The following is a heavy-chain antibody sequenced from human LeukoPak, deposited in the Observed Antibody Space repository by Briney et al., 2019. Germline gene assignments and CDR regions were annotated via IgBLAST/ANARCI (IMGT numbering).Heavy chain of an antibody. CDR3: ARDSRGYYYMDV. CDR1: GYTFTSYG. CDR2: ISAYNGNT. Sequence: ASVKVSCKASGYTFTSYGISWVRQAPAQGLEWMGWISAYNGNTNYAQKFQGRVTITADESTSTAYMELSSLRSEDTAVYYCARDSRGYYYMDVWGKGTTVTISS. V-gene: IGHV1-18*01. J-gene: IGHJ6*03.